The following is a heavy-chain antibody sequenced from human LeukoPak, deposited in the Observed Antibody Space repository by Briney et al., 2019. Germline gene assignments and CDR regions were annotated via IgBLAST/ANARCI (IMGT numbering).Heavy chain of an antibody. D-gene: IGHD6-25*01. V-gene: IGHV3-30*18. J-gene: IGHJ4*02. Sequence: GGSLRLSCAASGFTFSSYGMHWVRQAPGKGLEWVAVISYDGSNKYYADSVKGRFTISRDNSKNTLYLQMNSLRAEDTAVYYWGKGGWKAAAGYYFDTGGKGPLFTVS. CDR2: ISYDGSNK. CDR3: GKGGWKAAAGYYFDT. CDR1: GFTFSSYG.